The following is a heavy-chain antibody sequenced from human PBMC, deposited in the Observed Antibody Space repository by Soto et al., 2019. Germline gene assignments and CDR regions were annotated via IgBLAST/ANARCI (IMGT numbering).Heavy chain of an antibody. J-gene: IGHJ6*03. CDR2: ISGGGGST. Sequence: EVQLLDSGGGLVQPGGSLRLSCAASGFTFSNYAMIWVRQAPGKGLEWVSGISGGGGSTYYADSVKGRLTVSRDNSKNTGDLQMNSLRAEDTAVYYCAKGGRSSPPYSYMDVWGKGTTVTVS. V-gene: IGHV3-23*01. CDR3: AKGGRSSPPYSYMDV. CDR1: GFTFSNYA.